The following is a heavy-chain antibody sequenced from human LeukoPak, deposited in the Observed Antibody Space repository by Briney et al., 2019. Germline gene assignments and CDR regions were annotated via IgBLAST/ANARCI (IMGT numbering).Heavy chain of an antibody. V-gene: IGHV3-7*01. CDR1: GFTFSSYW. CDR3: AREVPPYSNYPYYFDY. D-gene: IGHD4-11*01. Sequence: GGSLRLSCAASGFTFSSYWMSWVRQAPGKGLEWVANIKQDGSEKYYVDSVKGRFTISRDNAKNSLYLQMNSLRAEDTAVYYCAREVPPYSNYPYYFDYWGQGTLVTVSS. CDR2: IKQDGSEK. J-gene: IGHJ4*02.